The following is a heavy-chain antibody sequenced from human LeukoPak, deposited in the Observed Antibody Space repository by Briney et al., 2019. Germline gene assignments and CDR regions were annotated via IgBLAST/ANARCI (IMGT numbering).Heavy chain of an antibody. CDR3: ARVEEGYGSGRRENYFYYYMDV. J-gene: IGHJ6*03. V-gene: IGHV4-39*07. D-gene: IGHD3-10*01. CDR1: GGSISSSSYY. CDR2: IYYTGST. Sequence: SETLSLTCTVSGGSISSSSYYWGWIRQTPGKGLEWIASIYYTGSTTYNPSLKSRVTISVDTSKNQFSLKLSSVTAADTAVYYCARVEEGYGSGRRENYFYYYMDVWGKGTTVTISS.